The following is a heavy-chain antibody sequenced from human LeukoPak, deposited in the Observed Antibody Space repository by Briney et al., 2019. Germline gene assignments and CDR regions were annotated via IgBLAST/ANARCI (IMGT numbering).Heavy chain of an antibody. D-gene: IGHD3-9*01. J-gene: IGHJ4*02. CDR3: AKVLRYFDWFNDY. V-gene: IGHV3-23*01. CDR1: GFTFSSYA. CDR2: ISGSGGST. Sequence: TGGSLRLSCAASGFTFSSYAMSWVRQAPGKGLEWVSAISGSGGSTYYADSVKGRFTISRDNSKNTLYLQMNSLRAEDTAVYYCAKVLRYFDWFNDYWGQGTLVTVSS.